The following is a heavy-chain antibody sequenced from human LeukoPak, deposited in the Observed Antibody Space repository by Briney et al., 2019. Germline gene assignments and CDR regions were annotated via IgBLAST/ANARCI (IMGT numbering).Heavy chain of an antibody. CDR1: GGSISSGGYS. Sequence: PSETLSLTCAVSGGSISSGGYSWSWIRQPPGKGLEWIGYIYYSGSTYYNPSLKSRVTISVDTSKNQFSLKVTSVTAADTAVYYCARTQEASRRYYFDYWGQGTLVTVSS. J-gene: IGHJ4*02. CDR3: ARTQEASRRYYFDY. V-gene: IGHV4-31*11. CDR2: IYYSGST.